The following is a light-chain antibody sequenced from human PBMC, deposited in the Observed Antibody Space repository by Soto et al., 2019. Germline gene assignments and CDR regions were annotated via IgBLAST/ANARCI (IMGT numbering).Light chain of an antibody. V-gene: IGLV1-51*01. CDR2: DDN. CDR3: GAWDDSLNVYV. J-gene: IGLJ1*01. CDR1: SSNLAYNS. Sequence: QSVLTQPPSVSAAPGQDVTISCSGSSSNLAYNSLSWYQQLPGTAPKLLIYDDNKRPSGIPARFSGSKSGTSATLGITVLETGDEADYYCGAWDDSLNVYVFGSGTKVTVL.